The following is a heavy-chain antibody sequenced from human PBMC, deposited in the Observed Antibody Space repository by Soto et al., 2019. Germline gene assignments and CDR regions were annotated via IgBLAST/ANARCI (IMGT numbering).Heavy chain of an antibody. V-gene: IGHV3-33*01. D-gene: IGHD4-4*01. CDR3: ARDGVGADTVTAAYYYYYMDV. J-gene: IGHJ6*03. CDR1: GFTFSGYG. Sequence: GGSLRLSCAASGFTFSGYGMHWVRQAPGKGLEWVAVIWYDGSNKYYADSVKGRFTISRDNSKNTLYLQMNSLRAEDTAVYYCARDGVGADTVTAAYYYYYMDVWGKGTTVTV. CDR2: IWYDGSNK.